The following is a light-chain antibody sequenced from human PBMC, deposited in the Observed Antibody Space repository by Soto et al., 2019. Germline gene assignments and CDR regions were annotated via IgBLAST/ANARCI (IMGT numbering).Light chain of an antibody. J-gene: IGLJ3*02. V-gene: IGLV2-14*01. CDR2: EVS. CDR1: SSDIGASNY. Sequence: QSVLTQPASVSGSPGQSITISCTGTSSDIGASNYVSWYQQHPGKAPKLMISEVSSRPSGVSNRFSGSKSGSTAALTISGLQAEDEADYYCTSYTTTTTGVFGGGTKLTVL. CDR3: TSYTTTTTGV.